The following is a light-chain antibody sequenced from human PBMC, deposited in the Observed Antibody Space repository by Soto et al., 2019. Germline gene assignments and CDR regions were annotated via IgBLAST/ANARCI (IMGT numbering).Light chain of an antibody. V-gene: IGLV2-14*01. CDR1: SSDVGAHNF. J-gene: IGLJ1*01. CDR2: EVS. Sequence: QSALTQPASVSGSPGQAITISCSGSSSDVGAHNFVSWYQHHPGKAPKLMIYEVSNRPSGVSNRFSGPKSGNTASLTISGLQAEDEAHYYCNSYTRSNTYVFGSGTKV. CDR3: NSYTRSNTYV.